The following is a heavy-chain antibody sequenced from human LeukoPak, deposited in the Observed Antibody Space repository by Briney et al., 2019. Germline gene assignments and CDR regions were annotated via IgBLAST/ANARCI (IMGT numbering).Heavy chain of an antibody. CDR1: GGSFSGYY. CDR3: ARGELIYDY. D-gene: IGHD2/OR15-2a*01. J-gene: IGHJ4*02. Sequence: SETLSLTCAVYGGSFSGYYWSWIRQPPGKGLEWIGEINHSGSTNYNPSLKSRVTISVDTSKNQFSLKLSSVTAADTAVYYCARGELIYDYWGQGTLVTVSS. V-gene: IGHV4-34*01. CDR2: INHSGST.